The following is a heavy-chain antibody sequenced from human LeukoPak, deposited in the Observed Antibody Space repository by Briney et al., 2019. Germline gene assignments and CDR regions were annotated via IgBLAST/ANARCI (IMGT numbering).Heavy chain of an antibody. D-gene: IGHD2-21*02. J-gene: IGHJ1*01. CDR3: AREADCGGDCYMPVRHFQY. Sequence: ASVKVSCKASGYTFTSYYMHWVRRAPGQGLEWMGIINPSGGSPSYAQKFQGRVTMTRDTSTSTLYMELSSLRSEDTAVCYCAREADCGGDCYMPVRHFQYRGQGTLVTVSS. CDR2: INPSGGSP. CDR1: GYTFTSYY. V-gene: IGHV1-46*01.